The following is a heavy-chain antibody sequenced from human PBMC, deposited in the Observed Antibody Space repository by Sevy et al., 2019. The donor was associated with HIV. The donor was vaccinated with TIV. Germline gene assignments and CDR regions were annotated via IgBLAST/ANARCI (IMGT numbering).Heavy chain of an antibody. CDR1: GFTFSSYA. Sequence: GGSLRLSCAASGFTFSSYALHWFRQAPGKGLEWVAVISHDEILKEYADSVKGRFTISRYSSKNTIYLEMNSLRPEDTAVYYCARDLPHLLPWELSRGSDYWGQGTLVTVSS. CDR3: ARDLPHLLPWELSRGSDY. J-gene: IGHJ4*02. V-gene: IGHV3-30*04. CDR2: ISHDEILK. D-gene: IGHD3-16*01.